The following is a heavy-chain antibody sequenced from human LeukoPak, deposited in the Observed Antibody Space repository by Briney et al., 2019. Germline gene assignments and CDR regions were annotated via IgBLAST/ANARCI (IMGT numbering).Heavy chain of an antibody. V-gene: IGHV4-61*02. CDR2: IYTSGST. Sequence: PSETLSLTCTVSGGSISSGSYYWNWIRQPAGKGLEWIGRIYTSGSTNYNPSLKSRVTMSVDTSKNQFSLKLSSVTAADTAVYYCARDRGPNWFDPWGQGTLVTVSS. CDR1: GGSISSGSYY. J-gene: IGHJ5*02. CDR3: ARDRGPNWFDP. D-gene: IGHD5-24*01.